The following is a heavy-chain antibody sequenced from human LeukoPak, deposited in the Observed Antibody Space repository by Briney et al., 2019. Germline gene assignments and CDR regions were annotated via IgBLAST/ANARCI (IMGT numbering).Heavy chain of an antibody. Sequence: SETLSLTCTVSGGSISSYYWSWIRQPPGKGLEWIEYIYYSGSTNYNPSLKSRVTISVDTSKNQFSLKLSSVTAADTAVYYCARDRAGYGDGYMDVWGKGTTVTVSS. V-gene: IGHV4-59*12. CDR2: IYYSGST. CDR1: GGSISSYY. D-gene: IGHD4-17*01. J-gene: IGHJ6*03. CDR3: ARDRAGYGDGYMDV.